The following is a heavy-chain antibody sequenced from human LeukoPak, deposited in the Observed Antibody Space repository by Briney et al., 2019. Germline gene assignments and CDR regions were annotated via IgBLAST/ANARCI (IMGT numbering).Heavy chain of an antibody. CDR1: GYTLTELS. CDR2: FDPEDGET. V-gene: IGHV1-24*01. J-gene: IGHJ5*02. Sequence: GASVQFSCKVSGYTLTELSMHWVRQAPGKGLEWMGGFDPEDGETIYAQKFQGRVTMTEDTSTDTAYMELSSLRSEDTAVYYCATILGDIDSNWFDPWGQGTLVTVSS. CDR3: ATILGDIDSNWFDP. D-gene: IGHD5-12*01.